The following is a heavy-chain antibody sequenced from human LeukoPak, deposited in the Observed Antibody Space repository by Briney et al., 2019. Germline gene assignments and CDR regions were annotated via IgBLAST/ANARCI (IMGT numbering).Heavy chain of an antibody. V-gene: IGHV1-69*13. CDR2: IIPIFGTA. CDR1: GSTFSSYA. D-gene: IGHD2-2*01. Sequence: SVKVSCKASGSTFSSYAISWVRQAPGQGLEWMGGIIPIFGTANYAQKFQGRVTITADESTSTAYMELSSLRSEDTAVHYCAREDIVVVPAASNWFDPWGQGTLVTVSS. J-gene: IGHJ5*02. CDR3: AREDIVVVPAASNWFDP.